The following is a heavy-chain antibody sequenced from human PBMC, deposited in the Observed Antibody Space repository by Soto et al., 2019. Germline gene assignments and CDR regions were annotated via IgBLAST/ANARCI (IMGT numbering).Heavy chain of an antibody. D-gene: IGHD3-10*01. J-gene: IGHJ4*03. V-gene: IGHV1-46*03. CDR2: INPTGGRA. CDR3: SRLTTMVREINDDPFDF. CDR1: GYTFTNYY. Sequence: QVQLVQSGGEVKKPGASVRVSCKASGYTFTNYYIHWVRQAPGQGLEWMGVINPTGGRASYAPKFQGRVTLTRDTSTSTAYVELSSLRSDDTAVYFCSRLTTMVREINDDPFDFWGQGTLVTVSS.